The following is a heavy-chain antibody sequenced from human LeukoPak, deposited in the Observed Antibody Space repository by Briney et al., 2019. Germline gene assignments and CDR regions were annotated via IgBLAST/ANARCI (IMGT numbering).Heavy chain of an antibody. CDR1: GFTFSSYS. J-gene: IGHJ3*02. CDR2: ISSSSSSI. V-gene: IGHV3-21*01. D-gene: IGHD1-26*01. CDR3: ARFRSQGYALDI. Sequence: GGSLRLSCAASGFTFSSYSMNWVRQAPGKGLEWVSSISSSSSSIYYADPVKGRFTISRDNAKNSLYLQMNSLRAEDTAVYYCARFRSQGYALDIWGQGTMVTVSS.